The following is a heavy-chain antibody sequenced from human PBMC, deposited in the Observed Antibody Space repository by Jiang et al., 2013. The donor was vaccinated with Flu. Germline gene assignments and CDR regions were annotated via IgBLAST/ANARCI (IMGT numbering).Heavy chain of an antibody. CDR1: GFSLSTSGVG. CDR3: AHRGCHRSPKCDYFDY. Sequence: KPTQTLTLTCTFSGFSLSTSGVGVGWIRQPPGKALEWLALIYWDDDKRYSPSLKSRLTITKDTSKNQVVLTMTNMDPVDTATYYCAHRGCHRSPKCDYFDYWGQGTLVTVSS. CDR2: IYWDDDK. V-gene: IGHV2-5*02. J-gene: IGHJ4*02. D-gene: IGHD2-2*01.